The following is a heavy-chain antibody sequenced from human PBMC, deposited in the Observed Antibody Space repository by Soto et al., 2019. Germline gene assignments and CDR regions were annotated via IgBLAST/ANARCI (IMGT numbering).Heavy chain of an antibody. J-gene: IGHJ3*02. CDR3: ARGDTPMITGMDSFDI. Sequence: GGSLRLSCAASGFTFSRYWMNWGRQAPWKGLEWVANIKQDGTEKNYVDSVKGRFTISRDNARNSLYLQMDSLRAEDTAVYFCARGDTPMITGMDSFDIWGQGTMVTVSS. CDR1: GFTFSRYW. V-gene: IGHV3-7*01. D-gene: IGHD5-18*01. CDR2: IKQDGTEK.